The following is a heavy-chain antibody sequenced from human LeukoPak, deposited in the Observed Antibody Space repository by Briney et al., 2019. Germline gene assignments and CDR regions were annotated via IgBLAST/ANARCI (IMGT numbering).Heavy chain of an antibody. CDR2: IYPGDSET. J-gene: IGHJ3*02. D-gene: IGHD7-27*01. Sequence: GESLMISCRGLGFSFSNYWIGWVSQMPGKGLEWMGIIYPGDSETRYGPSFQGQVSISADKSSNSADLHWSSLKASDTAMYYCARSKLGIALPPRSQNAFDIWGQGTMVTVSS. V-gene: IGHV5-51*01. CDR3: ARSKLGIALPPRSQNAFDI. CDR1: GFSFSNYW.